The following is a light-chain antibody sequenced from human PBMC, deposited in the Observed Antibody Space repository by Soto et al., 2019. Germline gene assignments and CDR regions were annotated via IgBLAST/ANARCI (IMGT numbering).Light chain of an antibody. CDR3: CSYAGSYTHVV. CDR2: EVS. J-gene: IGLJ2*01. V-gene: IGLV2-23*02. Sequence: QSALTQPASVSGSPGQSITISCTGTSSDVGNYNLVSWYQQHPGKAPKLMIYEVSKRPSGVSNRFSGSKSGNTASLTISGLQAEDEPEYYCCSYAGSYTHVVFGGGTKLTVL. CDR1: SSDVGNYNL.